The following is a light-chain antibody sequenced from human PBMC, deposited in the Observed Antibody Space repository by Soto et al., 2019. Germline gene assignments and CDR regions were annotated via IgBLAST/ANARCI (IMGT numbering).Light chain of an antibody. J-gene: IGKJ4*01. CDR1: QSISSY. CDR2: DAS. Sequence: DIQMTQSPSTLSASVVDRVTITFRASQSISSYLNWYQQKPGKAPKLLIYDASNLETGVPSRFSGSASGTDFTFTISSLQPEDIATYYCQQYDNLPLTFGGGTKVDIK. V-gene: IGKV1-33*01. CDR3: QQYDNLPLT.